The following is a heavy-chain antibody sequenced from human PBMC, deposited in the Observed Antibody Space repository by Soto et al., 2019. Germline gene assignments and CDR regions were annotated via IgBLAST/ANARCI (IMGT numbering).Heavy chain of an antibody. CDR3: AAERGYCSSTSCYMYYYGMDV. Sequence: RASVKVSCKASGFTFTSSAVQWVRQARGQRLEWIGWIVVGSGNTNYAQKFQERVTITRDMSTSTAYMELSSLRSEDTAVYYCAAERGYCSSTSCYMYYYGMDVWGQGTTVTVSS. J-gene: IGHJ6*02. CDR2: IVVGSGNT. V-gene: IGHV1-58*01. D-gene: IGHD2-2*02. CDR1: GFTFTSSA.